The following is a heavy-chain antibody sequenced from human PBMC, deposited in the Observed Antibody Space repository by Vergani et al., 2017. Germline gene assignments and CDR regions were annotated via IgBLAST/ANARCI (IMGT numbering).Heavy chain of an antibody. Sequence: VQLVESGGGLVKPGGSLRLSCAASGFTFSSYGMHWVRQAPGKGLEWVAVISYDGSNKYYADSVKGRFTISRDNSKNTLYLQMNSLRAEDTAVYYCARDLRGYSYGAFDYWGQGTLVTVSS. CDR3: ARDLRGYSYGAFDY. D-gene: IGHD5-18*01. V-gene: IGHV3-30*03. J-gene: IGHJ4*02. CDR1: GFTFSSYG. CDR2: ISYDGSNK.